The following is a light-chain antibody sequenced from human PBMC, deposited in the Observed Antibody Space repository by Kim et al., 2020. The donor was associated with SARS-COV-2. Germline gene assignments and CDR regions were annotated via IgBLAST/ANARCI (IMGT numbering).Light chain of an antibody. V-gene: IGKV1-9*01. CDR3: QQLNSYPRT. CDR1: QDISSY. Sequence: ASVGARVTIPCRASQDISSYLAWEQQEPGKAPKLLIYAASTLQSGVPSRFSGSGSGTEFTLTISSPQLEDFSTYYCQQLNSYPRTFGQGTKVDIK. J-gene: IGKJ1*01. CDR2: AAS.